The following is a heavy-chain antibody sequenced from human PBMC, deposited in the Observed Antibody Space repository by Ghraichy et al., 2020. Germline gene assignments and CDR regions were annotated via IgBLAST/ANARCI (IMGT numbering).Heavy chain of an antibody. CDR2: IRSKANSYAT. CDR1: GFTFSGSA. J-gene: IGHJ4*02. V-gene: IGHV3-73*01. Sequence: KVSCAASGFTFSGSAMHWVRQASGKGLEWVGRIRSKANSYATAYAASVKGRFTISRDDSKNTAYLQMNSLKTEDTAVYYCSVSITMVPYWGQGTLVTVSS. CDR3: SVSITMVPY. D-gene: IGHD3-10*01.